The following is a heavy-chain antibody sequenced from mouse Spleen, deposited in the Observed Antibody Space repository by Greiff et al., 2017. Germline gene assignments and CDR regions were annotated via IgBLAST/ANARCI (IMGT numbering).Heavy chain of an antibody. J-gene: IGHJ4*01. D-gene: IGHD2-2*01. V-gene: IGHV5-17*02. Sequence: EVKVVESGGGLVQPGGSRKLSCAASGFTFSSFGMHWVRQAPEKGLEWVAYISSGSSTIYYADTVKGRFTISRDNPKNTLFLQMTSLRSEDTAMYYCASYGYAYAMDYWGQGTSVTVSS. CDR2: ISSGSSTI. CDR1: GFTFSSFG. CDR3: ASYGYAYAMDY.